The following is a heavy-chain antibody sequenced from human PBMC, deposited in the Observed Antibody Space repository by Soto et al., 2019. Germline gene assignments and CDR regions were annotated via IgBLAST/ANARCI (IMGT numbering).Heavy chain of an antibody. V-gene: IGHV3-23*01. CDR2: ISGSADST. CDR3: AKTRGAMIYAISVYGMDV. J-gene: IGHJ6*02. D-gene: IGHD2-8*01. Sequence: EVELLESGGGFIHPGGSLRLSCAASGFSFSSFAMNWVHQAPGKGLEWVSIISGSADSTFYADSVKGRFTISRDNSKSTLYLRINSLRAEDTAVYYCAKTRGAMIYAISVYGMDVWGQGTTITVYS. CDR1: GFSFSSFA.